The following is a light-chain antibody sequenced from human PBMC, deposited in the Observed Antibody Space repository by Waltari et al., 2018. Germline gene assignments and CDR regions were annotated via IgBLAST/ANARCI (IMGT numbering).Light chain of an antibody. J-gene: IGLJ3*02. Sequence: QSVLTQPPSASGTPGQRVTISCSGSSSSIGTNTLNWYQHLPGTAPKLLIYNNDRLPSGVPDRFSGSKSGTSASLAISGLQSEDEADYYCAAWDDSLNGWVFGGGTKLTVL. CDR2: NND. CDR3: AAWDDSLNGWV. CDR1: SSSIGTNT. V-gene: IGLV1-44*01.